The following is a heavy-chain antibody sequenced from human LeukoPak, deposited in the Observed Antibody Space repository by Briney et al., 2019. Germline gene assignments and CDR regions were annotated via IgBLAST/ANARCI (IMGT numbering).Heavy chain of an antibody. CDR2: INPNSGGT. D-gene: IGHD2-2*01. Sequence: ASVKVSCKASGYTFTGYYMHWVRQAPGQGLEWMGWINPNSGGTNYAQKFQGRVTMTRDTSISTAYMELSRLRSDDTAVYYCARDLHPIYCSSTSCYEDGDAFDIWGQGTMVTVSS. CDR1: GYTFTGYY. J-gene: IGHJ3*02. V-gene: IGHV1-2*02. CDR3: ARDLHPIYCSSTSCYEDGDAFDI.